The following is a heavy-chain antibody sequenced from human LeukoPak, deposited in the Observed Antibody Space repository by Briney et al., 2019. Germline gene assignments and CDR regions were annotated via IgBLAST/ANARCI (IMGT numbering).Heavy chain of an antibody. CDR2: ISSSSSYI. Sequence: GGSLRLSCAASGFTFSSYSMNWVRQAPGKGLEWVSSISSSSSYIYYADSVKGRFTISRDNAKNSLHLQMNSLRAEDTAVYYCARDPDFWSGYYTVYYFDYWGQGTLVTVSS. V-gene: IGHV3-21*01. D-gene: IGHD3-3*01. CDR3: ARDPDFWSGYYTVYYFDY. J-gene: IGHJ4*02. CDR1: GFTFSSYS.